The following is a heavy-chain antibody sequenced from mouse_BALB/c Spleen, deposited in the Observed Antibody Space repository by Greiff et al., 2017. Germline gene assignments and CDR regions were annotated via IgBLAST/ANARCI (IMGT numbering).Heavy chain of an antibody. CDR2: ISNGGGST. CDR3: ARHATGSFYFDY. Sequence: EVQLVESGGGLVQPGGSLKLSCAASGFTFSSYTMSWVRQTPEKRLEWVAYISNGGGSTYYPDTVKGRFTISRDNAKNTLYLQMSSLKSEDTAMYYCARHATGSFYFDYWGQGTTLTVSS. D-gene: IGHD4-1*02. V-gene: IGHV5-12-2*01. J-gene: IGHJ2*01. CDR1: GFTFSSYT.